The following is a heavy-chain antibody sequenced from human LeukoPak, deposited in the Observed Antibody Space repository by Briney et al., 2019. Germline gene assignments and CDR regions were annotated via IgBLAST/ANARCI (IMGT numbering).Heavy chain of an antibody. D-gene: IGHD6-13*01. CDR1: GGSFSGYY. Sequence: SETLSLTCAVYGGSFSGYYWSWIRQPPGKGLEWIREINHSGSTNYNPSLKSRVTISVDTSKNQFSLKLSSVTAADTAVYYCARGRRIAAAGRNWFDPWGQGTLVTVSS. CDR2: INHSGST. V-gene: IGHV4-34*01. CDR3: ARGRRIAAAGRNWFDP. J-gene: IGHJ5*02.